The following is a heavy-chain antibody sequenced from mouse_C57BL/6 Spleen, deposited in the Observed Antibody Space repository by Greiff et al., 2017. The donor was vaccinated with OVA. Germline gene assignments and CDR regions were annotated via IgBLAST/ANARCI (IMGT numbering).Heavy chain of an antibody. CDR1: GYTFTSYW. J-gene: IGHJ1*03. D-gene: IGHD2-2*01. CDR2: IDPSDSYT. CDR3: GRKDYGYGDV. V-gene: IGHV1-69*01. Sequence: VQLQQPGAELVMPGASVKLSCKASGYTFTSYWMHWVKQRPGQGLEWIGEIDPSDSYTNYNQKFKGKSTLTVDTSSSTAYLQLSSLTSEDSAVYYCGRKDYGYGDVWGTGTTVTVSS.